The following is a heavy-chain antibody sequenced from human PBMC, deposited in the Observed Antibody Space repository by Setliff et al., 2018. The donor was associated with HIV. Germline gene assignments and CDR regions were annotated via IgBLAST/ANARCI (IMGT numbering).Heavy chain of an antibody. CDR1: GGSISSHY. J-gene: IGHJ3*02. CDR2: IYYSGST. CDR3: ARGGTVLPPGAFDI. Sequence: SETLSLTCTVSGGSISSHYWSWIRQPPGKGLEWIGSIYYSGSTNYNPSLKSRVTISVDTSKNQFSLKLSSVTVADTAVYYCARGGTVLPPGAFDIWGQGTMVTVSS. V-gene: IGHV4-59*11. D-gene: IGHD2-15*01.